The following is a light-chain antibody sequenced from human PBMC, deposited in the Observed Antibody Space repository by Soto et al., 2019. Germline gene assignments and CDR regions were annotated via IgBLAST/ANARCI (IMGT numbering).Light chain of an antibody. J-gene: IGKJ2*01. V-gene: IGKV1D-12*01. Sequence: DIQMTQSPSSVSASVGDRVTITCRASHGINNWLAWYQQRPGKAPKLLIFGASDLQSGVPSRFSGSAAGTDVTPPVSNLQPADFAPYYCQQADSFPSTFGQGTRVDIK. CDR1: HGINNW. CDR2: GAS. CDR3: QQADSFPST.